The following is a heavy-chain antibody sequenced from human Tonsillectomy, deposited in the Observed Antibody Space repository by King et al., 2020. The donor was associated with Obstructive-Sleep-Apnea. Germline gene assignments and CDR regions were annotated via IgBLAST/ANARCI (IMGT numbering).Heavy chain of an antibody. V-gene: IGHV3-30*02. D-gene: IGHD5-18*01. Sequence: VQLVESGGGVVQPGGSLRLSCAASGFTFSSYGMHWVRQAPGKGLEWVAFIRYDGSNKYYADSVKGRFTFSRDNSKNTLYLQMNSLRPEDTAVYYCAKVEGYGYVSQFDYWGQGPLVPVSS. CDR1: GFTFSSYG. J-gene: IGHJ4*02. CDR3: AKVEGYGYVSQFDY. CDR2: IRYDGSNK.